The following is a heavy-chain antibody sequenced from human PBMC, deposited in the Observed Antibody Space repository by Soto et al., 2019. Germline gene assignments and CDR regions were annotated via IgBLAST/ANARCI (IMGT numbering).Heavy chain of an antibody. Sequence: QVQLVQSGTEVKKPGSSVKVSCKASGDTFSFYTINWVRQAPGLGLEWVGRINPIVSMSNYAQKFQGRVSMTAAKSTSTAHMELRSLRSDDTAMYFCAASYGSGYRAFDYWGQGALVIVSS. D-gene: IGHD3-10*01. J-gene: IGHJ4*02. V-gene: IGHV1-69*02. CDR3: AASYGSGYRAFDY. CDR1: GDTFSFYT. CDR2: INPIVSMS.